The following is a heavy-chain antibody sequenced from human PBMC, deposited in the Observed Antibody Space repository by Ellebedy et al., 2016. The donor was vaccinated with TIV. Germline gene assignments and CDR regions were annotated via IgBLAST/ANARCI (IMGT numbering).Heavy chain of an antibody. V-gene: IGHV4-61*01. D-gene: IGHD3-10*01. CDR1: GGSVSSGRSY. J-gene: IGHJ5*02. Sequence: MPSETLSLTCSVPGGSVSSGRSYWSWVRQPPGQGLEWIGYITWRGSTNYNPSLKSRITISMDTSKNQIALMVRSVTAADTAIYYCAREEGFGGAWFDPWGQGTLVIVSS. CDR2: ITWRGST. CDR3: AREEGFGGAWFDP.